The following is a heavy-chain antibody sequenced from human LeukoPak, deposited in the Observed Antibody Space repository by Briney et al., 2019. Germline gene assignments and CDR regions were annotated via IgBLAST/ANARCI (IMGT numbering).Heavy chain of an antibody. CDR1: GFTFRRYE. J-gene: IGHJ4*02. CDR3: ARSRHGNFDY. D-gene: IGHD1-1*01. Sequence: GGSLRLSCAASGFTFRRYEMNWVPQAPGKGLEWVSYMRGSGSTIYYADSVKGRFTISRDNAKNPLYLQMNSLRAEDTAVYYCARSRHGNFDYWGQGTLVTVSS. V-gene: IGHV3-48*03. CDR2: MRGSGSTI.